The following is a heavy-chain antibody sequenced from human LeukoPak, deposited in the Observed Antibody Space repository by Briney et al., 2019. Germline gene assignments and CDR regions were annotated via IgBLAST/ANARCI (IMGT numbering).Heavy chain of an antibody. CDR2: IYPGDSDT. D-gene: IGHD2-21*02. CDR1: GYSFTTYW. CDR3: ARWVTADRGKKDAFDI. Sequence: GESLKISCTASGYSFTTYWIGWVRQMPGKGLEWMGIIYPGDSDTRYSPSFQGQVTISADKSINTAYLQWSSLKASDTAIYHCARWVTADRGKKDAFDIWGQGTMATVSS. V-gene: IGHV5-51*01. J-gene: IGHJ3*02.